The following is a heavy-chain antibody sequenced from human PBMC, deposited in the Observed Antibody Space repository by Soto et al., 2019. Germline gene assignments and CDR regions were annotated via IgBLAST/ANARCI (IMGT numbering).Heavy chain of an antibody. D-gene: IGHD3-22*01. CDR1: DFSFTSHG. V-gene: IGHV1-18*04. CDR3: ASTAYYYDSSGYSLVAFDI. J-gene: IGHJ3*02. CDR2: ISLYNGNT. Sequence: ASVKVSCKAYDFSFTSHGISWVRQAPGQGLEWMGWISLYNGNTNYAQQFQGRVTMTTDTSTSTAYMELRSLRSDDTAVYYCASTAYYYDSSGYSLVAFDIWGQGTMVTVSS.